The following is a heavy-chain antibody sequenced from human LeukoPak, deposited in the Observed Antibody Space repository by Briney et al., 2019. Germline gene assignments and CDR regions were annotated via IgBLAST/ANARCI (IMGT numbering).Heavy chain of an antibody. J-gene: IGHJ4*02. V-gene: IGHV4-59*01. D-gene: IGHD3-16*02. CDR2: IYYSGST. CDR3: ARGLYDYVWWSYRENYYFDY. Sequence: PSETLSLTCTVSGGSISSYYWSWIRQPPGKGLEWIGYIYYSGSTNYNPSLKSRVTISVDTSKNQFSLKLSSVTAADTAVYYCARGLYDYVWWSYRENYYFDYWGQGTLVTVSP. CDR1: GGSISSYY.